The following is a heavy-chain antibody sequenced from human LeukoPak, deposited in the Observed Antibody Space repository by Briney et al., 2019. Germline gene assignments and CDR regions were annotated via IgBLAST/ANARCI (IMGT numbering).Heavy chain of an antibody. CDR2: IYYSGIT. J-gene: IGHJ4*02. Sequence: SETLPLTCTVCGCSISSSRYYWGWIRQPPGEGLEWIGSIYYSGITYYKPSLTSRVSISLDTSKNQFSLKLSSVTAADTAVYSCARLCGGSYREVDYWGQGTLVTVSS. CDR1: GCSISSSRYY. V-gene: IGHV4-39*01. CDR3: ARLCGGSYREVDY. D-gene: IGHD2-15*01.